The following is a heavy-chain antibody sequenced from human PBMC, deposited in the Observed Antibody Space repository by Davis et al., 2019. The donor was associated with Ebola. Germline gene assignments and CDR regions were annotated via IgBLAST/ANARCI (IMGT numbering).Heavy chain of an antibody. J-gene: IGHJ5*02. V-gene: IGHV3-7*03. CDR3: AREAVWRFDP. CDR1: GFSFSSHW. D-gene: IGHD3-16*01. Sequence: PGGSLRLSCAASGFSFSSHWMGWVRQAPGKGLEWVANIRQDGSEKHYVDSVKGRFTISRDNAKNSLYLQMNSLRAEDTAVYYCAREAVWRFDPWGQGTLVTVSS. CDR2: IRQDGSEK.